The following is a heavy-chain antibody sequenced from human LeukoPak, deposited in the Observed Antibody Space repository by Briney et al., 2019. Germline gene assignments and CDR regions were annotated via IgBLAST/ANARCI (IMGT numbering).Heavy chain of an antibody. CDR1: GYTFTSYY. D-gene: IGHD3-10*01. V-gene: IGHV1-46*01. CDR2: INPSGGST. CDR3: ATDSGGSGSYEGY. Sequence: GASVKVSCKASGYTFTSYYMHWVRQAPGQGLEWMGIINPSGGSTSYAQKFQGRVTMTEDTSTDTAYMELSSLRSEDTAVYYCATDSGGSGSYEGYWGQGTLVTVSS. J-gene: IGHJ4*02.